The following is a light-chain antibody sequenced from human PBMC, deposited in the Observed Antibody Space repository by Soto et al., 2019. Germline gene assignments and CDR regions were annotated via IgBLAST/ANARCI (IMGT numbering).Light chain of an antibody. CDR2: DDT. J-gene: IGLJ3*02. V-gene: IGLV3-21*02. CDR3: QVWDSGSSEWV. CDR1: NIGSNS. Sequence: SYELTQPPSVSVAPGQTARVTCGGNNIGSNSVHWFQQRPGQAPVVVLYDDTDRPSGIPERFSGSNSGNTATLTISRVEAGDEADYYCQVWDSGSSEWVFGGGTKLTVL.